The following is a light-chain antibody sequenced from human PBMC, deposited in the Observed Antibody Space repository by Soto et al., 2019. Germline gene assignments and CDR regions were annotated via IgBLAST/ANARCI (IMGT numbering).Light chain of an antibody. Sequence: ETLMTQSPATLSVSPGERATLSCRASQSFSTNLAWFQQKPGQAPRLLIYGASTRSTGIPARFSGSVSGTDFTLTISSLQSEDFAVYYCQQYNNWPPAITFGPGTKVDIK. CDR2: GAS. CDR1: QSFSTN. V-gene: IGKV3-15*01. CDR3: QQYNNWPPAIT. J-gene: IGKJ3*01.